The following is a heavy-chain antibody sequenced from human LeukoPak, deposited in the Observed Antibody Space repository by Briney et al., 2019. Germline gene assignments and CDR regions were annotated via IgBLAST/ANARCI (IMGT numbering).Heavy chain of an antibody. V-gene: IGHV4-39*07. J-gene: IGHJ4*02. Sequence: SETLSLTCTVSGGSISSSSYYWGWIRQPPGKGLEWIGSIYYSGSTYYNPSLKSRVTISVDTSKNQFSLKLSSVTAADTAVYYCARDVALLWFGESPYYFDYWGQGTLVTVSS. CDR3: ARDVALLWFGESPYYFDY. CDR1: GGSISSSSYY. CDR2: IYYSGST. D-gene: IGHD3-10*01.